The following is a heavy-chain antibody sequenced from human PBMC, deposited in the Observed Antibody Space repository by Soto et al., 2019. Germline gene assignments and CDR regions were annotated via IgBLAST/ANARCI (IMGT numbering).Heavy chain of an antibody. CDR2: ISAYNGNT. J-gene: IGHJ5*02. CDR3: ARDQDFGVVTDNWFYP. D-gene: IGHD3-3*01. CDR1: GYTFTSYG. V-gene: IGHV1-18*01. Sequence: GASVKVSCKASGYTFTSYGISWVRQAPGQGLEWMGWISAYNGNTNYAQKLQGRVTMTTDTSTSTAYMELRSLRSDDTAVYYCARDQDFGVVTDNWFYPWGQGTLVTVSS.